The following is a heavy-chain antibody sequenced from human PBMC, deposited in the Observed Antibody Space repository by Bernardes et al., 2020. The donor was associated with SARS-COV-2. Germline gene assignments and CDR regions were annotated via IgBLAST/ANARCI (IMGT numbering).Heavy chain of an antibody. D-gene: IGHD3-16*01. CDR3: ARRAAFYMGGNYYYGMDV. CDR2: IYPGDSDT. Sequence: GESLKISCKGSGYSFTSYWIGWVRQMPGKGLEWMGIIYPGDSDTRYSPSFQGQVTISADKSISTAYLQWSSLKASDTAMYYCARRAAFYMGGNYYYGMDVWGQGTTVTVSS. J-gene: IGHJ6*02. CDR1: GYSFTSYW. V-gene: IGHV5-51*01.